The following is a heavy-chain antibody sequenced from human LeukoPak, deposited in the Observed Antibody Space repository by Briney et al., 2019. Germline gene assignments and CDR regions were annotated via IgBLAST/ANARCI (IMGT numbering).Heavy chain of an antibody. D-gene: IGHD4-17*01. Sequence: PGGSLRLSCAASGFTFSTYTMNWVRQAPGKGLEWVSYITTTSTTKLYADSVRGRFTISRDNAKNSLYLQMNSLRAEGTAVYYCAKEIWPTVTTPGWTYFDYWGQGALVTVSS. J-gene: IGHJ4*02. CDR3: AKEIWPTVTTPGWTYFDY. CDR2: ITTTSTTK. CDR1: GFTFSTYT. V-gene: IGHV3-48*01.